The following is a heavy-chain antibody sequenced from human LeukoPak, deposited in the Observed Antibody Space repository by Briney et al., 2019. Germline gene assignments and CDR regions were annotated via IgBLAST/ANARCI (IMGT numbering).Heavy chain of an antibody. D-gene: IGHD4-17*01. CDR1: GGPISTGSYY. J-gene: IGHJ4*02. V-gene: IGHV4-61*02. CDR2: IYSSGST. Sequence: SETLSLTCTVSGGPISTGSYYWSWIRQPAGKGLEWIGRIYSSGSTNYNPSLKSRATISLDTSKNQFSLKLSSVTAADTAVYYCARVRTYGDYVNWGQGTLVTVSS. CDR3: ARVRTYGDYVN.